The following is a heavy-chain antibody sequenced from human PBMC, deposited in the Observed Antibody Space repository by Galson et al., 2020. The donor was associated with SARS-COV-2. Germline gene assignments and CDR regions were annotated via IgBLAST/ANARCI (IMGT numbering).Heavy chain of an antibody. Sequence: ETLSLTCAVYGGSFSGYYWSWIRQPPGKGLEWIGEINHSGSTNYNPSLKSRVTISVDTSKNQFSLKLSSVTAADTAVYYCARIPGIAAARRRGKPQKNWFDPWGQGTLVTVSS. D-gene: IGHD6-13*01. CDR2: INHSGST. V-gene: IGHV4-34*01. CDR3: ARIPGIAAARRRGKPQKNWFDP. J-gene: IGHJ5*02. CDR1: GGSFSGYY.